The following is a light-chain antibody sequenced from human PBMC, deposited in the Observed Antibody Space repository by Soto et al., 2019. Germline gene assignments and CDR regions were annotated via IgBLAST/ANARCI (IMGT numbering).Light chain of an antibody. J-gene: IGLJ2*01. V-gene: IGLV2-14*03. CDR1: SSDVGGYDS. CDR2: DVS. Sequence: QSALTQPASVSGSPGQSITISCTGTSSDVGGYDSVSWYQQHPGKAPKLMIYDVSNRPSGVSNRFSGSKSGNTASLTISGLQAEDEADYYCTSYTSSTPRVVFGGGTKLTVL. CDR3: TSYTSSTPRVV.